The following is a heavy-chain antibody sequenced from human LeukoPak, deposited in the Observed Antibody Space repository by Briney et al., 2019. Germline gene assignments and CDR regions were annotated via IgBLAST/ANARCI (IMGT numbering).Heavy chain of an antibody. J-gene: IGHJ3*02. Sequence: PSQTLSLTCTVSGGSISSGSYYWSWIRQPPGKGLEWIGRIYTSGSTNYNPSLKSRVTISVDTSKNQFSLKLSSVTAADTAVYYCASTTMTTLVHAFDIWGQGTMVTVSS. CDR3: ASTTMTTLVHAFDI. CDR2: IYTSGST. CDR1: GGSISSGSYY. D-gene: IGHD3-22*01. V-gene: IGHV4-61*02.